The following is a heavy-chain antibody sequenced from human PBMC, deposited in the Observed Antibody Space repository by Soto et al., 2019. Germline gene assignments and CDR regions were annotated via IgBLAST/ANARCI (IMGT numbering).Heavy chain of an antibody. Sequence: SETLSLTCTVSGGSISSYYWSWIRQPPGKGLEWIGYIYYSGSTNYNPSLKSRVTISVDTSKNQFSLKLSSVTAADTAVYYCAGSTYYYDSSGYYPFDPWGQGTLVTVS. V-gene: IGHV4-59*01. CDR1: GGSISSYY. J-gene: IGHJ5*02. CDR3: AGSTYYYDSSGYYPFDP. D-gene: IGHD3-22*01. CDR2: IYYSGST.